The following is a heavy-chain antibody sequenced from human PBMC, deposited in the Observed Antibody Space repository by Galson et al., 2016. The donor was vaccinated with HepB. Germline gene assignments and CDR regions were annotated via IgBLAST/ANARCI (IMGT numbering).Heavy chain of an antibody. CDR3: ARRRHDGTGHHYLDY. V-gene: IGHV4-39*01. Sequence: ETLSLTCTVSGGSISSFAHLWDYWDWIRQVPGKGLEWIATINYRANTVYNPSLKSRVTISVATAKNQFSLWLTSVDAADTAIYYCARRRHDGTGHHYLDYWGQGILVTVSS. D-gene: IGHD3-22*01. J-gene: IGHJ4*02. CDR2: INYRANT. CDR1: GGSISSFAHLWDY.